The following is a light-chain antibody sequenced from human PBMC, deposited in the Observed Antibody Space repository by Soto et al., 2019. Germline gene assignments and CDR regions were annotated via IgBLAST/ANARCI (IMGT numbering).Light chain of an antibody. V-gene: IGKV3-20*01. J-gene: IGKJ2*02. Sequence: EIVLTQSPGTLSLSPGESATLSCRASQSVSSTYLAWYQQKPGQAPRLLIYDLSRRTTGIPDRFSASGSGTDCTLTISRLEPEDFAVYYCQQYGSLPRTFGQGTKLEI. CDR1: QSVSSTY. CDR2: DLS. CDR3: QQYGSLPRT.